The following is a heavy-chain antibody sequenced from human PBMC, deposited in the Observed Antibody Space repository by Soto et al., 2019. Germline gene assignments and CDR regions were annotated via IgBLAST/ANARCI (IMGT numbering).Heavy chain of an antibody. CDR1: GGTFSSYA. D-gene: IGHD2-8*01. CDR3: ASLMGYAIQGPYYYGMEV. V-gene: IGHV1-69*06. Sequence: SVKISCKASGGTFSSYAISWVRQAPGQGLEWMGGIIPIFGTANYAQKFQGRVTITADKSTSKAYMELSSLRSEDTAVYYCASLMGYAIQGPYYYGMEVWGQGTKFTVSS. J-gene: IGHJ6*02. CDR2: IIPIFGTA.